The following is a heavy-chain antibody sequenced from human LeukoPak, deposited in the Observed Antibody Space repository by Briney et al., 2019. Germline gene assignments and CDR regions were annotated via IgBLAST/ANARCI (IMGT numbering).Heavy chain of an antibody. CDR3: ARGSLQLWYDDAFDI. CDR2: ISSSSSYI. J-gene: IGHJ3*02. V-gene: IGHV3-21*01. Sequence: GGSLRLSCAASGFTFSSYSMNWVRQAPGKGLEWVSSISSSSSYIYYADSVKGRFTISRDNAKNSLYLQMNSLRAEDTAVYYCARGSLQLWYDDAFDIWGQGTMVTVSS. CDR1: GFTFSSYS. D-gene: IGHD5-18*01.